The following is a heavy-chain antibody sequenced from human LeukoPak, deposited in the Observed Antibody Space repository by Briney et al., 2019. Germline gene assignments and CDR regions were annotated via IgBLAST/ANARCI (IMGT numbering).Heavy chain of an antibody. J-gene: IGHJ4*02. D-gene: IGHD7-27*01. Sequence: ASVKVSCKASGYTFTSYGISWVRQAPGQGLEWMGWMSPASGNTGYAQEFQGRVTMTRDTSVSTAYMELNSLRSEDTAVYYCARGPPNWGFDSWGQGTLVTVSS. V-gene: IGHV1-8*02. CDR3: ARGPPNWGFDS. CDR1: GYTFTSYG. CDR2: MSPASGNT.